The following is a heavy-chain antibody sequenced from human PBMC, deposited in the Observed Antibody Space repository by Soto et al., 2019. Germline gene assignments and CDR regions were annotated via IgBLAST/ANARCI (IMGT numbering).Heavy chain of an antibody. CDR1: GFIFSDHY. J-gene: IGHJ4*02. V-gene: IGHV3-72*01. Sequence: EVQLVESGGGLVQPGGSLRLSCAASGFIFSDHYMDWVRQAPGKGLEWVGRTRNKANSHTTEYAASVKGRITISRDDSKNSLYLQMNSLKIEDTAVYYCARATTVTDYWGQGTLVTVSS. D-gene: IGHD4-17*01. CDR3: ARATTVTDY. CDR2: TRNKANSHTT.